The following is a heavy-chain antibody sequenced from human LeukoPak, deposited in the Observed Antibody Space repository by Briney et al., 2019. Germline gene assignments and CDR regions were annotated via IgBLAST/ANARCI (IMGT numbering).Heavy chain of an antibody. J-gene: IGHJ4*02. CDR2: IWSDGNTK. D-gene: IGHD3-22*01. V-gene: IGHV3-33*06. CDR3: AKTPAPDSSGYYFDY. Sequence: PGRSLRLSCAASGFTFINYGMHWVRQALGKGLEWVAVIWSDGNTKYYADSVKGRFTISRDNSKNTLYLQMNSLRAEDSAAYYCAKTPAPDSSGYYFDYWGQGTLVTVSS. CDR1: GFTFINYG.